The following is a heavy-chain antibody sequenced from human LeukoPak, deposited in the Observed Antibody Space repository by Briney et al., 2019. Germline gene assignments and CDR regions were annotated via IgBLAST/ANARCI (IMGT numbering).Heavy chain of an antibody. Sequence: GGSLRLSCAASGFTFDDYATHWVPQAPGKGLECVSGISWNSGSIGHADSVKGRFTISRDNAKNSLYLQMNSLRAEDTALYYCAKDRYSSGYYYLDYWGQGTLVTVSS. CDR1: GFTFDDYA. V-gene: IGHV3-9*01. CDR3: AKDRYSSGYYYLDY. D-gene: IGHD3-22*01. CDR2: ISWNSGSI. J-gene: IGHJ4*02.